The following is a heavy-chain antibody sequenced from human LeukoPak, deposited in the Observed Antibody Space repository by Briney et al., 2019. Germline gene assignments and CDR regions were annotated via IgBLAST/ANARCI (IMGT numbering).Heavy chain of an antibody. D-gene: IGHD5-12*01. J-gene: IGHJ4*02. CDR3: ARNYGGYVHGFDY. CDR1: GDSIRSYY. CDR2: ASYSRFT. Sequence: PSETLSLTCTVSGDSIRSYYWSWIRQPPGKGLEWIGYASYSRFTNSNSSLKSRVTISVDASKNQFSLKLTSVTAADTAVYYCARNYGGYVHGFDYWGQGTLVTVSS. V-gene: IGHV4-59*08.